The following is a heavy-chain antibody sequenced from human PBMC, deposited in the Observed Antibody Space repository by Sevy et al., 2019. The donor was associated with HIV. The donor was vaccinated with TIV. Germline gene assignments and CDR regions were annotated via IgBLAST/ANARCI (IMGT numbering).Heavy chain of an antibody. CDR1: GYSISSGYY. Sequence: SETLSLTCAVSGYSISSGYYWGWIRQPPGKGLEWIGSIYHGGSTYYNPSLKSRVTIPVDTSKNQFSLKLSSVTAADTAVYYCARARYYDSSAYYYFDYWGQGTLVTVSS. V-gene: IGHV4-38-2*01. D-gene: IGHD3-22*01. J-gene: IGHJ4*02. CDR3: ARARYYDSSAYYYFDY. CDR2: IYHGGST.